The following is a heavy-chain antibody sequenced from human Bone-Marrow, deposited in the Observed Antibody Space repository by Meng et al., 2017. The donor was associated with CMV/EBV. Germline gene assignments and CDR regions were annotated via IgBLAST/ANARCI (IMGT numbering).Heavy chain of an antibody. D-gene: IGHD6-6*01. CDR3: ARGGRIAARPIDY. J-gene: IGHJ4*02. CDR1: GLTFSSDW. Sequence: EVERWGSGGGLVQPGGSLRLSCAAFGLTFSSDWMSWGRQAPGKGLEWVANIKQDGSEKYYVDSVKGRFNISRDNAKNSLYLQMNSLRAEDTAVYFCARGGRIAARPIDYWGQGTLVTVSS. V-gene: IGHV3-7*04. CDR2: IKQDGSEK.